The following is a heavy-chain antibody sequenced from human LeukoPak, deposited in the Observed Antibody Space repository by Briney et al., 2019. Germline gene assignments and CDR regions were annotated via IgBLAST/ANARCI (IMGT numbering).Heavy chain of an antibody. J-gene: IGHJ4*02. Sequence: GGSLRLSCAASGFIFSNAWMSWVRQAPGKGLEWVGRIKIKTDDGTTDYAAPVKGRFTISRDDSKNTLHLQMNSLKTEDTAVYYCTTEGSTIAAAVFDYWGQGTLVTVSS. CDR1: GFIFSNAW. D-gene: IGHD6-13*01. V-gene: IGHV3-15*05. CDR3: TTEGSTIAAAVFDY. CDR2: IKIKTDDGTT.